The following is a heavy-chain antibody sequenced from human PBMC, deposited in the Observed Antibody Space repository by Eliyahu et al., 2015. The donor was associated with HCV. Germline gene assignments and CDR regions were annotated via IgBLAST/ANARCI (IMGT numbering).Heavy chain of an antibody. CDR1: GFTFTNAW. Sequence: EVQLVESGGGLVRPGGSLRLSCAAXGFTFTNAWMTWVRQAPGKGLEWVGRIKSETDGWTTDYAAPVKGRFTISRDDSKNTLYLQMNSLKTEDTAIYYCVVDHWVQLWFLQYWGQGTLVTV. D-gene: IGHD3-10*01. V-gene: IGHV3-15*01. J-gene: IGHJ4*02. CDR2: IKSETDGWTT. CDR3: VVDHWVQLWFLQY.